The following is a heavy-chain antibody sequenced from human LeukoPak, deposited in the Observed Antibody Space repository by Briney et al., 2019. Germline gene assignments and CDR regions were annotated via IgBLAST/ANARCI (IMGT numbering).Heavy chain of an antibody. CDR3: ATLGYCSSTSCYGWFDH. CDR1: GYTLTELS. Sequence: ASVKVSCKVSGYTLTELSMHWVRQAPGKGLEWMGGFDPEDGETIYAQKFQGRVTMTKDTSTDTAYMELSSLRSEDTAVYYCATLGYCSSTSCYGWFDHWGQGTLVTVSS. D-gene: IGHD2-2*01. J-gene: IGHJ5*02. CDR2: FDPEDGET. V-gene: IGHV1-24*01.